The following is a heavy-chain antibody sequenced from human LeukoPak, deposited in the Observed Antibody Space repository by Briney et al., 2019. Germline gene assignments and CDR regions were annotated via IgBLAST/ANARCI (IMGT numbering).Heavy chain of an antibody. J-gene: IGHJ4*02. CDR3: AREYTYGRGVDY. V-gene: IGHV1-2*02. Sequence: GASVRVSCKASGYTFTGYYMHWVRQAPGQGLEWMGWINPNSGGTNYAQKFQGRVTMTRDTSISTVYMELSSLRSDDTAVYYCAREYTYGRGVDYWGQGTLVTVSS. CDR1: GYTFTGYY. D-gene: IGHD5-18*01. CDR2: INPNSGGT.